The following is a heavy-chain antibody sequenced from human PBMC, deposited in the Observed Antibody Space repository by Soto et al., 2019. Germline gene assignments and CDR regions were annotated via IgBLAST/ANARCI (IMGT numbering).Heavy chain of an antibody. CDR3: ARLGFPGAIYFDS. CDR1: GYNFTTFW. Sequence: GESLKISCKGSGYNFTTFWIGWVRQVPGKGLEWMGIIYPGDSETKYSPDFEGQVTISADRSTNTAYLQWRSLRASDTAMYYCARLGFPGAIYFDSWGLGTLVTVSS. V-gene: IGHV5-51*01. CDR2: IYPGDSET. J-gene: IGHJ4*02.